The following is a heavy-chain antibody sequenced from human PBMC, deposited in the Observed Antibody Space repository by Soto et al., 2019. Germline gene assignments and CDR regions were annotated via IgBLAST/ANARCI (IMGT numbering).Heavy chain of an antibody. J-gene: IGHJ6*03. CDR1: GFTFSSYG. Sequence: GGSLRLSCAASGFTFSSYGMHWVRQAPGKGLEWVAVIWYDGSNKYYADSVKGRFTISRDNSKNTLYLQMNSLRAEDTAVYYCARGHHYGDYVTTYYYYMEVWGKGTTVTVSS. V-gene: IGHV3-33*01. CDR3: ARGHHYGDYVTTYYYYMEV. D-gene: IGHD4-17*01. CDR2: IWYDGSNK.